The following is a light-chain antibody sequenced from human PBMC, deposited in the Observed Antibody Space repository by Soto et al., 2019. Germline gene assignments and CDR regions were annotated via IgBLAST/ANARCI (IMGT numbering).Light chain of an antibody. CDR2: DAS. Sequence: EIVMTQSPATLSVSPGVRATLSCRAGQPLNNNVAWYQHKPGQAPRLLIYDASNRATGIPARFSGSGSGTDFTLTVSRLEPEDFAVYYCQQYYWAPDTFGQGTRLEI. J-gene: IGKJ5*01. CDR1: QPLNNN. CDR3: QQYYWAPDT. V-gene: IGKV3D-15*01.